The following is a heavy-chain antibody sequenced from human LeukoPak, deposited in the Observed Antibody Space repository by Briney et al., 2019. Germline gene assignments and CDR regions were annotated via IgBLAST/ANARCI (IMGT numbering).Heavy chain of an antibody. D-gene: IGHD2-2*02. CDR1: GYSFTSYW. V-gene: IGHV5-51*01. CDR2: IYPGDSDT. Sequence: GASLKISCKGSGYSFTSYWIGWVRQLPGKGLEWMGIIYPGDSDTRYSPSFQGQVTISADKSISTAYLQWSSLKASDTAMYYCARYSAYCSITSCYTSGWFDPWGQGTLVTVSS. J-gene: IGHJ5*02. CDR3: ARYSAYCSITSCYTSGWFDP.